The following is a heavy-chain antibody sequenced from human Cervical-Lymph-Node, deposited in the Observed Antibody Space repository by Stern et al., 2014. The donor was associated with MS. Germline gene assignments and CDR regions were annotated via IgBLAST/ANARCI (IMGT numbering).Heavy chain of an antibody. CDR3: ARVGYDIFTGFQRGGDYYYGMDV. D-gene: IGHD3-9*01. CDR1: GYTFTNYD. CDR2: MNPKSGDT. Sequence: VQLEESGAEVMKPGASVKVSCKASGYTFTNYDIIWVRRALGQGLEWVGWMNPKSGDTAYAQKFQDRVTMTRSTSRRTAYMEMSSLRSEDTAMYYCARVGYDIFTGFQRGGDYYYGMDVWGQGTTVTVS. V-gene: IGHV1-8*01. J-gene: IGHJ6*02.